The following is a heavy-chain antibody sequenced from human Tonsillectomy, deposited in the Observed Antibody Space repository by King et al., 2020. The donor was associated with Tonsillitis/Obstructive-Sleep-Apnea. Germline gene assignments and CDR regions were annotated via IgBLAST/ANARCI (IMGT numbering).Heavy chain of an antibody. D-gene: IGHD3-22*01. CDR2: INPNSGGT. Sequence: VQLVESGAEVKKPGASVKVSCKASGYTFTDYYMHWVRQAPGQGLEWMGWINPNSGGTNYAQKFQGRVTMTRDTSISPAYMELSRLRSDDTAVYYCARVGAYYDSSAYYVSWGQGTLVTVSS. CDR3: ARVGAYYDSSAYYVS. V-gene: IGHV1-2*02. J-gene: IGHJ5*02. CDR1: GYTFTDYY.